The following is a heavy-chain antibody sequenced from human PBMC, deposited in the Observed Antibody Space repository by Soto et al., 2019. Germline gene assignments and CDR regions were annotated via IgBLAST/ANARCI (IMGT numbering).Heavy chain of an antibody. CDR1: GASISSGGYY. V-gene: IGHV4-31*03. Sequence: PSETLSLTCTVSGASISSGGYYWSWIRQHPGKGLEWIGYIFYSGTTYYNPSLESRVTISVDTSKNQFSLKLSSVTAADTAVYYCARDALSRDSIWGQGTLVTVSS. D-gene: IGHD3-22*01. CDR3: ARDALSRDSI. J-gene: IGHJ4*02. CDR2: IFYSGTT.